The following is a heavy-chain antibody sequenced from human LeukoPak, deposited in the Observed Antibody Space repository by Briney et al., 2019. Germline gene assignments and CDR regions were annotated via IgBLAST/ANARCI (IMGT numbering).Heavy chain of an antibody. CDR2: IIPIFGTA. D-gene: IGHD4-23*01. CDR3: ASDHYGGTTPGY. J-gene: IGHJ4*02. V-gene: IGHV1-69*06. CDR1: GGTFSSYA. Sequence: ASVKVSCKASGGTFSSYAISWVRQAPGQGLEWMGRIIPIFGTANYAQKFQGRVTITADKSTSTAYMELSSLRSEDTAVYYCASDHYGGTTPGYWGQGTLVTVSS.